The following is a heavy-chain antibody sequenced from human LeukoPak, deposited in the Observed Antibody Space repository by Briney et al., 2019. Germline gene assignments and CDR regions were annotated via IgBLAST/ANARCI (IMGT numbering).Heavy chain of an antibody. D-gene: IGHD3-22*01. CDR3: AKAYYDPSGYSYYFDY. CDR2: ISGSGGST. Sequence: GGSLRLSCAASGFTFSSYAMSWVRQAPGKGLEWVSAISGSGGSTYYADSVKGRFTISRGNAKNSLYLHMNSLRAEDTAVYYCAKAYYDPSGYSYYFDYWGQGTLVTVSS. J-gene: IGHJ4*02. CDR1: GFTFSSYA. V-gene: IGHV3-23*01.